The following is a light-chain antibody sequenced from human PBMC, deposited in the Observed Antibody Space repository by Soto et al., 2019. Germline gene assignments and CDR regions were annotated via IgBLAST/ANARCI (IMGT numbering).Light chain of an antibody. CDR3: QHYNKAPWT. CDR2: GAS. CDR1: QDIYTY. J-gene: IGKJ1*01. Sequence: IQMTRSPSSLSASVGDRVTITCRASQDIYTYLAWYQHRPGKAPELLIYGASTLQAGVPSRFSGGGSGTHFVLTISSLQPEDVATYYCQHYNKAPWTFGQGTKV. V-gene: IGKV1-27*01.